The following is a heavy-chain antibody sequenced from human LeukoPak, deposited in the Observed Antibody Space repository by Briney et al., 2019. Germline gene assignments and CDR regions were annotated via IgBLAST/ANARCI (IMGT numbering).Heavy chain of an antibody. J-gene: IGHJ4*02. V-gene: IGHV4-38-2*02. CDR2: IYHSGST. CDR1: GYSISSGYY. Sequence: PSETLSLTCTVSGYSISSGYYWGWIRQPPGKGLEWIGSIYHSGSTYYNPSLKSRVTISVDTSKNQFSLKLSSVTAADTAVYYCARDDSSSWSPDYWGQGTLVTVSS. D-gene: IGHD6-13*01. CDR3: ARDDSSSWSPDY.